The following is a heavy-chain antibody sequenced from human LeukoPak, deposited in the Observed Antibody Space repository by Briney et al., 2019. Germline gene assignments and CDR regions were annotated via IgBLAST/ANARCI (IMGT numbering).Heavy chain of an antibody. Sequence: PSETLSLTCTVSGGSISSGSYYWSWIRQPAGKGLEWIGRIYTSGSTNYNPSLKSRVTISVDTSKNQFSLKLSSVTAADTAVYYCARDDYGGEMGIFQHWGQGTLVTVSS. CDR2: IYTSGST. CDR3: ARDDYGGEMGIFQH. CDR1: GGSISSGSYY. D-gene: IGHD4-23*01. J-gene: IGHJ1*01. V-gene: IGHV4-61*02.